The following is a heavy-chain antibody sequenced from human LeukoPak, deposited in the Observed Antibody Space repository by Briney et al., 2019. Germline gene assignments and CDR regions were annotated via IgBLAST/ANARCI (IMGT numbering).Heavy chain of an antibody. CDR1: GGTFSSYA. CDR2: IIPIFGTA. J-gene: IGHJ3*02. CDR3: ARELFYDSSGPRAFDI. V-gene: IGHV1-69*05. Sequence: SVKVSCKASGGTFSSYAISWVRQAPGQGLEWMGGIIPIFGTANYAQKFQGRVTITTDESTSTAYMELSSLRSEDTAVYYCARELFYDSSGPRAFDIWGQGTRVTVSS. D-gene: IGHD3-22*01.